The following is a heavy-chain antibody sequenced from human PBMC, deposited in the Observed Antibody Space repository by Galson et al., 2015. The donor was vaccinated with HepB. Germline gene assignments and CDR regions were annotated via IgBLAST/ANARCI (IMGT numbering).Heavy chain of an antibody. D-gene: IGHD3-22*01. J-gene: IGHJ3*02. CDR2: IKQDGNEK. Sequence: SLRLSCAASGFTFSSYWMTWVRQAPGKGLEWVAKIKQDGNEKYYADSAKGRFSISRDNGKNSLYLQMSSLRAEDTAVYYCARDGNYYDSSDYYYDAFDIWGQGTMVTVPS. CDR1: GFTFSSYW. CDR3: ARDGNYYDSSDYYYDAFDI. V-gene: IGHV3-7*01.